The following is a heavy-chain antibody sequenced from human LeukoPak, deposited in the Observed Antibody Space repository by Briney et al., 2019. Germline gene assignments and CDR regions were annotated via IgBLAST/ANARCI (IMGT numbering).Heavy chain of an antibody. Sequence: PSETLSLTCTVSGGSISSSSYYWGWIRQPPGKGLEWIGSMYHSGITYYNPSVKSRVTISVDTSKNQFSLKLSSVTAADTAVYYCARGRRDGYTLYYMDVWGKGTTVTISS. V-gene: IGHV4-39*01. CDR1: GGSISSSSYY. D-gene: IGHD5-24*01. CDR2: MYHSGIT. CDR3: ARGRRDGYTLYYMDV. J-gene: IGHJ6*03.